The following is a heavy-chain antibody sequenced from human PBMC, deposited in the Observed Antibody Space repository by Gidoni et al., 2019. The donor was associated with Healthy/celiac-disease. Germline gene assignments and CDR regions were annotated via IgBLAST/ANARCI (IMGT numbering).Heavy chain of an antibody. Sequence: GQGLEWMGWINPNSGGTNYAQKFQGRVTMTRDTSISTAYMELSRLRSDDTAVYYCARGGYDTNFDYWGQGTLVTVSS. D-gene: IGHD5-12*01. CDR3: ARGGYDTNFDY. V-gene: IGHV1-2*02. CDR2: INPNSGGT. J-gene: IGHJ4*02.